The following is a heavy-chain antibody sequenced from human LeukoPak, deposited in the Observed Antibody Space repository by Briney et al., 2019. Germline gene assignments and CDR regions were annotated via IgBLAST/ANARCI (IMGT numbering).Heavy chain of an antibody. J-gene: IGHJ6*03. Sequence: GESLKISCKGSGYSFTNYWIGWVRQLPGKGLEWMGIIYPGDSDTRYSPSFQGQVTISADKSISTAYLQWSSLKASDTAMYYCARVPNYDSSGYYGYYYYYYMDVWGKGTTVTVSS. CDR2: IYPGDSDT. CDR3: ARVPNYDSSGYYGYYYYYYMDV. V-gene: IGHV5-51*01. CDR1: GYSFTNYW. D-gene: IGHD3-22*01.